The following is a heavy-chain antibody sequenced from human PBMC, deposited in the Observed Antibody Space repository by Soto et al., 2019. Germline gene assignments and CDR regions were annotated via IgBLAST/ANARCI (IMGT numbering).Heavy chain of an antibody. CDR2: ISGNTGKT. D-gene: IGHD6-13*01. CDR1: GYTFISYG. CDR3: ARTAAAGKYYYGVDV. J-gene: IGHJ6*02. Sequence: GASVKVSCKASGYTFISYGVSWVRQAPGQGLEWMGWISGNTGKTNYAQNLQGRVTMTTDTSTSTAYMELRSLRSDDTAVYYCARTAAAGKYYYGVDVWGQGTTVTVSS. V-gene: IGHV1-18*01.